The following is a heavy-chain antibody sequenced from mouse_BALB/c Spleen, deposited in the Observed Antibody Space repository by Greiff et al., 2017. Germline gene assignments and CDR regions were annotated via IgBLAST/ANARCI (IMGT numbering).Heavy chain of an antibody. CDR1: GYSITSDYA. Sequence: ESGPGLVKPSQSLSLTCTVTGYSITSDYAWNWIRQFPGNKLEWMGYISYSGSTSYNPSLKSRISITRDTSKNQFFLQLNSVTTEDTATYYCATRPTFYAMDYWGQGTSVTVSS. CDR3: ATRPTFYAMDY. CDR2: ISYSGST. J-gene: IGHJ4*01. V-gene: IGHV3-2*02. D-gene: IGHD2-10*01.